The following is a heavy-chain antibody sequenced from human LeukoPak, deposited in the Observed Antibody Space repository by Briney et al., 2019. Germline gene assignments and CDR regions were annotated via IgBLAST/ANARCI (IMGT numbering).Heavy chain of an antibody. Sequence: GGSLRLSCAASGFTFSSYGMHWVRQAPGKGLEWVATISGSGDSRDHADSVKGRFTISRDNSKNTLFLQMNSLRAEDTAVYYCARDRYNSNLSLDYWGQGTLVTVSS. V-gene: IGHV3-23*01. CDR2: ISGSGDSR. J-gene: IGHJ4*02. CDR1: GFTFSSYG. D-gene: IGHD2/OR15-2a*01. CDR3: ARDRYNSNLSLDY.